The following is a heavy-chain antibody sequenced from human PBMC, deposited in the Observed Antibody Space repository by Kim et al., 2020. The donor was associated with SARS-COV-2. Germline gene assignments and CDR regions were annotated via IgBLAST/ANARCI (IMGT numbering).Heavy chain of an antibody. Sequence: SETLSLTCSVSGGSISSSYWSWIRQPPGKGLEWIGHIFFTGSTTYNPSLKSRVTISVDTSKKQFSLRLTSVTAADTAVYFCARFGSNSWTPTVNWFDPWGQGTLVTVSS. V-gene: IGHV4-59*13. D-gene: IGHD6-13*01. CDR3: ARFGSNSWTPTVNWFDP. CDR1: GGSISSSY. CDR2: IFFTGST. J-gene: IGHJ5*02.